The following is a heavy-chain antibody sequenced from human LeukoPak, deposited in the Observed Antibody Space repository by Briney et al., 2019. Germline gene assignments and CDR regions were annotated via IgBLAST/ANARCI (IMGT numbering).Heavy chain of an antibody. J-gene: IGHJ4*02. Sequence: SEILSLTCTVSGYSINSGYYWGWIRQPPGKGLEWIGSIYHSGSTYYNPSLKSRVTISVDTSKNQFSLKLSSVTAADTAVYYCAREGSSWYAVDYWGQGTLVTVSS. CDR3: AREGSSWYAVDY. CDR1: GYSINSGYY. D-gene: IGHD6-13*01. V-gene: IGHV4-38-2*02. CDR2: IYHSGST.